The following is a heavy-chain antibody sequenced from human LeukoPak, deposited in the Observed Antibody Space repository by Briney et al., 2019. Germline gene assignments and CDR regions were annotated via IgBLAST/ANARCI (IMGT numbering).Heavy chain of an antibody. CDR3: ARGLGGVYTAIVSLYYFDY. CDR1: GRSFSGYY. CDR2: INHSEST. D-gene: IGHD5-18*01. Sequence: SETLSLTCAVYGRSFSGYYWRWIRQPPGKGLEWIGEINHSESTHYNPSLKSRVTISVDTSKNHLSLKLSSVTAAHAAVYYCARGLGGVYTAIVSLYYFDYWGQGTLVTVSS. V-gene: IGHV4-34*01. J-gene: IGHJ4*02.